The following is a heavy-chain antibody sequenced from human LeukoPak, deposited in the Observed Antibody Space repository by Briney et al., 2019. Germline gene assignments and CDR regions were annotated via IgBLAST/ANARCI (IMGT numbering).Heavy chain of an antibody. CDR2: LYSGGST. D-gene: IGHD6-19*01. J-gene: IGHJ4*02. Sequence: PGGSLRLSCAASGFTVSSNYMSWVRQAPGKGLEWVSVLYSGGSTYYADSVKGRFTISRDNSKNTLCLQMNSLRAEDTAVYYCARSPIAVAGQNTFDYWGQGTLVTVSS. CDR1: GFTVSSNY. V-gene: IGHV3-66*01. CDR3: ARSPIAVAGQNTFDY.